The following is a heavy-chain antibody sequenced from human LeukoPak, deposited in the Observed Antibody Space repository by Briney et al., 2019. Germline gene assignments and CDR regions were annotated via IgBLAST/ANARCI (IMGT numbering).Heavy chain of an antibody. D-gene: IGHD2-2*01. V-gene: IGHV3-13*01. CDR1: GFIFSNYD. CDR3: ARGSCSSSSCYERLNGLDV. J-gene: IGHJ6*02. CDR2: IDTAGDT. Sequence: GGSLRLSCAASGFIFSNYDMHWVRQATGKGLEWVSSIDTAGDTYYPGSVKGRFTISRENAKKSFYLQMNSLRAGDTAVYYCARGSCSSSSCYERLNGLDVWGQGTTVTVSS.